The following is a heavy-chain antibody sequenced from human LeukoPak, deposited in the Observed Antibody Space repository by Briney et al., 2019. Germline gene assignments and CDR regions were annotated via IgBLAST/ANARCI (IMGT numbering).Heavy chain of an antibody. CDR1: GYTFTSCC. CDR2: INPSGGST. J-gene: IGHJ5*02. V-gene: IGHV1-46*01. CDR3: ARAGHGVPAAIGLDP. Sequence: GASVKVSCKASGYTFTSCCMHWVRQAPGQGLEWMGIINPSGGSTSYAQKFQGRVTMTRDMSTSTVYMELSSLRSEDTAVYYCARAGHGVPAAIGLDPWGQGTLVTVSS. D-gene: IGHD2-2*01.